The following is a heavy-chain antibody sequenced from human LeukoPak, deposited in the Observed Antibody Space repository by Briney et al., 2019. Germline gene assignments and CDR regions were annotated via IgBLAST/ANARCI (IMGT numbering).Heavy chain of an antibody. D-gene: IGHD3-10*01. CDR1: GYTFTSYY. V-gene: IGHV1-46*01. CDR2: INPSGGST. J-gene: IGHJ5*02. Sequence: ASVKVSCKASGYTFTSYYMHWVRQAPGQGLEWMGIINPSGGSTSYAQKFQGRVTMTRDMSTSTVYMELSSLRSEDTAVYYCARAFGTMVRGGLGWFDPWGQGTLVTVSS. CDR3: ARAFGTMVRGGLGWFDP.